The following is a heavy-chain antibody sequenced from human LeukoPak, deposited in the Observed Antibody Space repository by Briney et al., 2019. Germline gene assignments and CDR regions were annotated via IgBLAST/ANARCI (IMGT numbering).Heavy chain of an antibody. CDR3: ARVGYNSRWVYFDY. Sequence: ASVKVSCKASGYPFTTWNIHWVRQAPGQRLEWMGWINPGNGKTQYSQNFQARVTITRDTSASTAYMELSRLRSDDTAVYCCARVGYNSRWVYFDYWGQGTLVTVSS. CDR2: INPGNGKT. J-gene: IGHJ4*02. D-gene: IGHD1-20*01. V-gene: IGHV1-3*01. CDR1: GYPFTTWN.